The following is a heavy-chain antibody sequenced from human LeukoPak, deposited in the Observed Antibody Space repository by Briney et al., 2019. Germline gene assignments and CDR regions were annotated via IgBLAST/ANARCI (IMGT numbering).Heavy chain of an antibody. CDR3: ARVLFYCSGGSCPRFDP. Sequence: PSGTLSLTCTVSGGSISSYYWSWIRQPPGKGLEWIGYIYYSGSTNYNPSLKSRVTISVDTSKNQFSLKLSSVTAADTAVYYCARVLFYCSGGSCPRFDPWGQGTLVTVSS. CDR1: GGSISSYY. V-gene: IGHV4-59*01. D-gene: IGHD2-15*01. J-gene: IGHJ5*02. CDR2: IYYSGST.